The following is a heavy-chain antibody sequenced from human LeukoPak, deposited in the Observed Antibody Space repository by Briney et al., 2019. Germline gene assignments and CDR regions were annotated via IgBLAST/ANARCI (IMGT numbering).Heavy chain of an antibody. Sequence: PGGSLRLSCAASGFTFSSYAMSWVRQAPGKGLEWVSATSGSGGSTYYADSVKGRFTISRDNSKNTLYLQMNSLRAGDTAVYYCAKDLGGSFDYWGQGTLVIVSS. J-gene: IGHJ4*02. CDR2: TSGSGGST. V-gene: IGHV3-23*01. D-gene: IGHD1-26*01. CDR3: AKDLGGSFDY. CDR1: GFTFSSYA.